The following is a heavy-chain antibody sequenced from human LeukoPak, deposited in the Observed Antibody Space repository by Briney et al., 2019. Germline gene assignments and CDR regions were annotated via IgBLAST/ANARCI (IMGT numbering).Heavy chain of an antibody. CDR1: GFTVSSNY. V-gene: IGHV3-66*01. D-gene: IGHD3-10*01. CDR2: IYSGGST. Sequence: GGSLRLSCAASGFTVSSNYMSWVRQAPGKGLEWVSVIYSGGSTYYADSVKGRFTISRDNSKNTLYLQMNSLRAEDTAVYYCARASSGSGSFVLDYWGQGTLVTVSS. J-gene: IGHJ4*02. CDR3: ARASSGSGSFVLDY.